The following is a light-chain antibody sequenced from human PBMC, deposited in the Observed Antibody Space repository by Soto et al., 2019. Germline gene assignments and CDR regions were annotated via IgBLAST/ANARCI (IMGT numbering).Light chain of an antibody. CDR3: QSYDSSLSGPVV. CDR1: SSNIGAGYD. CDR2: GNT. V-gene: IGLV1-40*01. Sequence: QSVLTQPPSVSGAPGQRVTISCTGSSSNIGAGYDVHWYQQLPGTAPKVLIYGNTNRPSGVPDRFSGSKSGTSASQAITGLQAEDEADYYCQSYDSSLSGPVVFGGGTKLTVL. J-gene: IGLJ2*01.